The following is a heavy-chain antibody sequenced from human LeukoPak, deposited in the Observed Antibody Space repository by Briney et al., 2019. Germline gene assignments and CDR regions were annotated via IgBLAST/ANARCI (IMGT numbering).Heavy chain of an antibody. CDR3: ARQEYCSGGSCYTWFDP. D-gene: IGHD2-15*01. CDR2: IYPGDSDT. J-gene: IGHJ5*02. CDR1: GYSFTSYW. V-gene: IGHV5-51*01. Sequence: GESLKISCKGSGYSFTSYWIGWVRQMPGKGLEWMGIIYPGDSDTRYSASFQGQVTISADKSISTAYLQWSSLKASDTAIYYCARQEYCSGGSCYTWFDPWGQGTLVTVSS.